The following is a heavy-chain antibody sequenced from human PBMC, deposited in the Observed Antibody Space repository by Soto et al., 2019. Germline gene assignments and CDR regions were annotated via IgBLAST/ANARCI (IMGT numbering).Heavy chain of an antibody. J-gene: IGHJ4*02. V-gene: IGHV4-30-2*01. Sequence: PSETLSLTCAVSGGSISSGGCCWIWNRQPPGKGLEWIGYIYHSGSTNYNPSLKSRVAISVDTSKNQFSLKLSSVTAADTAVYYCARDWYYYDSSGYPKGVYFDYWGQGTLV. D-gene: IGHD3-22*01. CDR3: ARDWYYYDSSGYPKGVYFDY. CDR2: IYHSGST. CDR1: GGSISSGGCC.